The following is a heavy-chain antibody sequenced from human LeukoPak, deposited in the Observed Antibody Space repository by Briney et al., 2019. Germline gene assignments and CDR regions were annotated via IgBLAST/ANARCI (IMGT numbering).Heavy chain of an antibody. CDR3: ARDPQDYYDSSGYFDN. Sequence: VASVKVSCKASGYTLTNYGISWVRQAPGQGLQWMGWISAKNGNTKYAEKFQGRGTMTTDTSTNTAYMELRSLRSDDTAVYYCARDPQDYYDSSGYFDNWGQGTLVTVSS. V-gene: IGHV1-18*01. CDR2: ISAKNGNT. D-gene: IGHD3-22*01. CDR1: GYTLTNYG. J-gene: IGHJ4*02.